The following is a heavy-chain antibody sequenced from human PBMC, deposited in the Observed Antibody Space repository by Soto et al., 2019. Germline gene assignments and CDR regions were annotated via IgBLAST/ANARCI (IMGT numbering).Heavy chain of an antibody. D-gene: IGHD6-13*01. J-gene: IGHJ4*02. CDR3: ARVGVGSWFDY. V-gene: IGHV4-59*01. CDR1: GGSISSYY. CDR2: IYYSGST. Sequence: SETLSLTCAVSGGSISSYYWSWIRQPPGKGLEWIGYIYYSGSTNYNPSLKSRITISVDTSKNQFSLKLSSVTAADTAVYYCARVGVGSWFDYWGQGTLVTVSS.